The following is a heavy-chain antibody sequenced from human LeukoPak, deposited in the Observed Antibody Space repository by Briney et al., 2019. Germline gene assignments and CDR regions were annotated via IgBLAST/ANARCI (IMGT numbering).Heavy chain of an antibody. V-gene: IGHV4-39*07. J-gene: IGHJ4*02. D-gene: IGHD1-26*01. CDR2: IYTSGST. CDR1: GGSISSSSYY. CDR3: ARDSGYGIVDY. Sequence: SETLSLTCTVSGGSISSSSYYWGWIRQPPGKGLEWIGRIYTSGSTNYNPSLKSRVTMSVDTSKNQFSLKLSSVTAADTAVYYCARDSGYGIVDYWGQGTLVTVSS.